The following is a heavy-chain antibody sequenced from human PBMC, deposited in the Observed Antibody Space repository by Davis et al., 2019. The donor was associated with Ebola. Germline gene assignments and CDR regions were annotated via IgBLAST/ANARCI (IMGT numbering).Heavy chain of an antibody. CDR1: GYTFSSYG. V-gene: IGHV1-8*01. CDR2: MNPNSGNT. D-gene: IGHD6-13*01. CDR3: ARLSSTWSSLYGMDV. Sequence: AASVKVSCKASGYTFSSYGISWVRQATGQGLEWMGWMNPNSGNTGYAQKFQGRVTMTRNTSISTAYMELSSLRSEDTAVYFCARLSSTWSSLYGMDVWGQGTTVTVSS. J-gene: IGHJ6*02.